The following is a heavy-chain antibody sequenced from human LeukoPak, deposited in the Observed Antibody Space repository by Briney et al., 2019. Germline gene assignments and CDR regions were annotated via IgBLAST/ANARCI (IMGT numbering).Heavy chain of an antibody. V-gene: IGHV1-69*05. CDR1: GGTFSSYA. J-gene: IGHJ4*02. CDR2: IIPIFGTA. D-gene: IGHD4-17*01. Sequence: SVKVSCKASGGTFSSYAISWGRKAPEQGLNWMGRIIPIFGTANYAQKFQGRVTITTDESTSTAYMELSSLRSEDTAVYYCARDPTGDYGPSDYWGQGTLVTVSS. CDR3: ARDPTGDYGPSDY.